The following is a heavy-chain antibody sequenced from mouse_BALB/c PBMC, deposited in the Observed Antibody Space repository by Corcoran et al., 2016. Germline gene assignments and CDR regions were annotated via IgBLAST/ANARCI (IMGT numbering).Heavy chain of an antibody. J-gene: IGHJ2*01. V-gene: IGHV1-26*01. CDR2: INPYNGAT. CDR3: ARGGYRYDGHYFDY. CDR1: GYSFTGYY. D-gene: IGHD2-14*01. Sequence: EVQLQQSGPELVKPGASVKISCKASGYSFTGYYMHWVKQSHVKSLEWIGRINPYNGATSYNQNFKDKASLTVDKSSSTAYMELHSLTSEDSAVYYCARGGYRYDGHYFDYWGQGTTLTVSS.